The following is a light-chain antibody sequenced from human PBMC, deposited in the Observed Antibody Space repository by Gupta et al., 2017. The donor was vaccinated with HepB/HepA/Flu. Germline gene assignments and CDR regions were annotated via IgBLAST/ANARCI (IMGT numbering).Light chain of an antibody. CDR2: DTS. CDR1: QTVSGNS. J-gene: IGKJ1*01. V-gene: IGKV3-20*01. CDR3: HQYASSPRT. Sequence: EIVLTQSPDTLSLSPGERATVSCGASQTVSGNSLAWYQHKPGQAPSLLIYDTSSRATGIPDRFGGNGSGTDFTLSISSLEPGDFAVYYCHQYASSPRTFGQGTKVEI.